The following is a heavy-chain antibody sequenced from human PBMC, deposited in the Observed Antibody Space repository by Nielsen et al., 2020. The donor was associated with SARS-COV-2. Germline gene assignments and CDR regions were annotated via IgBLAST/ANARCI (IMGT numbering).Heavy chain of an antibody. D-gene: IGHD3-16*01. J-gene: IGHJ4*02. V-gene: IGHV4-39*07. Sequence: SETLSLTCTVSGGSMTRSTHYWDWIRQPPGKGLEWIGSIYYSGSTFYNTSLKSRVTISVDTSKNQFSLKLTSVTAADTAVYYCAREESVGGCLFDYWGQGTLVTVSS. CDR1: GGSMTRSTHY. CDR2: IYYSGST. CDR3: AREESVGGCLFDY.